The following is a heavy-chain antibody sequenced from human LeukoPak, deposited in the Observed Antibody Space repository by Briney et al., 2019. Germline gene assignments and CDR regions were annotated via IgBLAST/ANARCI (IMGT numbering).Heavy chain of an antibody. Sequence: PSETLSLTCTVSGGSISSYYWSWIRQPPGKGLEWIGYIYYSGSTNYNPSLKSRVTISVDTSKNQFSLKLSSVTAADTAVYYCARSSDYGWDYWGQGTLVTVSS. V-gene: IGHV4-59*01. J-gene: IGHJ4*02. CDR2: IYYSGST. CDR3: ARSSDYGWDY. CDR1: GGSISSYY. D-gene: IGHD4/OR15-4a*01.